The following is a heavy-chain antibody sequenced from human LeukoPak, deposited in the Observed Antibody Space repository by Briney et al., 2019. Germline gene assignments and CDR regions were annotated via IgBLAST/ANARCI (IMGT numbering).Heavy chain of an antibody. CDR1: GYTFTSYY. D-gene: IGHD3-10*01. CDR2: INPSGGST. Sequence: ASVKVSCKASGYTFTSYYMHWVRQAPGQGLEWMGIINPSGGSTSYAQKFQGRVTMTRDMSTRTVYMELSSLRSEDTAVYYCARSYGSGSYSYYYYMDVWGKGTTVTVSS. J-gene: IGHJ6*03. V-gene: IGHV1-46*01. CDR3: ARSYGSGSYSYYYYMDV.